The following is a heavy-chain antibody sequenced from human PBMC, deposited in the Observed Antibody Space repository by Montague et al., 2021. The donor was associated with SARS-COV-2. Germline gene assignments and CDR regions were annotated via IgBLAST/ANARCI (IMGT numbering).Heavy chain of an antibody. Sequence: TLSLTCTISGDFVSSDVYYWSWIRQHPGKGLEWVGDIYYSGSTHYNPSLKSRVTISVDTSKNQFSLKMSSVTAADTAVYYGAREVMGSVNYYQAIKYGLDVWGQGTTVTVSS. CDR2: IYYSGST. CDR3: AREVMGSVNYYQAIKYGLDV. J-gene: IGHJ6*02. D-gene: IGHD3-10*01. V-gene: IGHV4-31*03. CDR1: GDFVSSDVYY.